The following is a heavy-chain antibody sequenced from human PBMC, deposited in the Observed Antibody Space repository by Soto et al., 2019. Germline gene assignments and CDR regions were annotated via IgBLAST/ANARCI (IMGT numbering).Heavy chain of an antibody. CDR3: ARAYGSGSYGWFDP. D-gene: IGHD3-10*01. Sequence: GASLKVSCKASGYTFTSYDINCVRQATGQGREWMGWMNPNSGNTGYAQKSQGRVTMTRNTSICTAYMELSSLRSEDTDVYYCARAYGSGSYGWFDPWGQGTLVTVSS. V-gene: IGHV1-8*01. CDR1: GYTFTSYD. J-gene: IGHJ5*02. CDR2: MNPNSGNT.